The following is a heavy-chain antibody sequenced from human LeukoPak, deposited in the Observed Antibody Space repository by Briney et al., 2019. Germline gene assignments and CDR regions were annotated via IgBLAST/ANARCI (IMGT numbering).Heavy chain of an antibody. D-gene: IGHD6-19*01. CDR2: ISGSGGTI. V-gene: IGHV3-23*01. J-gene: IGHJ3*02. CDR1: RFTFSSYA. Sequence: PGGSLRLSCAVSRFTFSSYAMSWVRQAPVQGLEWVSVISGSGGTIYYADSVKGRFTISRDNSKNTLYLQLDSLRAEDTAVFYCARDPFTSGWYAFDIWGQGTMVTVSS. CDR3: ARDPFTSGWYAFDI.